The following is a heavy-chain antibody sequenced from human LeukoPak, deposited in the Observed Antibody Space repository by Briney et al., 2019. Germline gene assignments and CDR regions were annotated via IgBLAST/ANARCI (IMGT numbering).Heavy chain of an antibody. Sequence: ASVKVSCKASGGTFSSYAISWVRQAPGQGLEWMGWMNPNSGNTGYAQKFQGRVTMTRNTSISTAYMELSSLRSEDTAVYYCARGRVGCSGGSCYRYWGQGTLVTVSS. CDR1: GGTFSSYA. CDR2: MNPNSGNT. D-gene: IGHD2-15*01. J-gene: IGHJ4*02. CDR3: ARGRVGCSGGSCYRY. V-gene: IGHV1-8*02.